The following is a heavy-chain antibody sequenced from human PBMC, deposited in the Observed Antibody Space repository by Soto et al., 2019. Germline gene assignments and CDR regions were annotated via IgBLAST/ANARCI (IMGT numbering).Heavy chain of an antibody. CDR2: VSPSGTNT. Sequence: QVMESGGDLVQPGGSLRLSCAVSGFTFSSYAMSWVRQAPGKGPEWVSAVSPSGTNTYYADSVKGRFTISRDNSKNTLYLQMTSLSAEDTAVYFCAKVGWSPVNAFDIWGQGTVVTVSS. D-gene: IGHD4-17*01. V-gene: IGHV3-23*01. J-gene: IGHJ3*02. CDR1: GFTFSSYA. CDR3: AKVGWSPVNAFDI.